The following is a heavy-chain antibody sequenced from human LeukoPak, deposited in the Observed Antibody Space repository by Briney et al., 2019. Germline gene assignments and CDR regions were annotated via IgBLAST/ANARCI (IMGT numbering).Heavy chain of an antibody. CDR3: VREPYYYDGSGVFDY. Sequence: GGSLRLSCAASGFTFSNYWMSWVRQAPRKGLEWVANIKRDGSEKYCVDSVKGRFTISRDNAKNSLYLQMNSLRAEDTAVYYCVREPYYYDGSGVFDYWGQGSLVTVSS. V-gene: IGHV3-7*05. CDR1: GFTFSNYW. J-gene: IGHJ4*02. CDR2: IKRDGSEK. D-gene: IGHD3-22*01.